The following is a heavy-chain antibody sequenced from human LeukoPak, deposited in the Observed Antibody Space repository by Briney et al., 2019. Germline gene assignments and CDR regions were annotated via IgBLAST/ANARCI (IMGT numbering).Heavy chain of an antibody. CDR3: ARRYYYDSSLFFDY. Sequence: ASVKVSCKASGYTFTSYYMHWVRQAPGQGLEWMGLIHPSGGTTAYAQKFQGRVTMTRDMSTSTFYMELSSLRSEDTAVYYCARRYYYDSSLFFDYWGQGTLVTVSS. CDR1: GYTFTSYY. CDR2: IHPSGGTT. D-gene: IGHD3-22*01. J-gene: IGHJ4*02. V-gene: IGHV1-46*01.